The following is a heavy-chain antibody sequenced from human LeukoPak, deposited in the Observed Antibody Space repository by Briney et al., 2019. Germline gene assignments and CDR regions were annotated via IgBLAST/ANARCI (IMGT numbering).Heavy chain of an antibody. CDR3: ARVGAGGDY. CDR1: GFSFSTYN. Sequence: GGSLRLSCAASGFSFSTYNMNWVRQAPGKGLEWVSVIYSGGSTYYADSVKGRFTISRDNSKNTLYLQMNSLRAEDTAVYYCARVGAGGDYWGQGTLVTVSS. D-gene: IGHD3-10*01. V-gene: IGHV3-53*01. CDR2: IYSGGST. J-gene: IGHJ4*02.